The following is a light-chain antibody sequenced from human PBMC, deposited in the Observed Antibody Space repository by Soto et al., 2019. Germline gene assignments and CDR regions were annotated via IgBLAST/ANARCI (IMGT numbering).Light chain of an antibody. CDR3: QQRYNWPPYT. V-gene: IGKV3-11*01. J-gene: IGKJ2*01. CDR2: DAT. Sequence: EIVLTQSPATLSLSPGERATLSCRASQTVSSYLAWYQQKPGQAPRLLMYDATNRATGIPDRFSGSGSGTDFTLTISSLEPEDVAVYYCQQRYNWPPYTFGQGTKLEIK. CDR1: QTVSSY.